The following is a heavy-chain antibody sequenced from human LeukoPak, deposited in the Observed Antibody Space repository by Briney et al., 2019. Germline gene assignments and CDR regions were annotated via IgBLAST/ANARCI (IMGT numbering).Heavy chain of an antibody. CDR2: INSYNENT. CDR1: GYTYTSYR. V-gene: IGHV1-18*01. Sequence: SVNVSFKASGYTYTSYRISWVRQSPGQGREWMGFINSYNENTNYAQKLQGRVTMATATSTSTAYMELRSMRSADTPVYSCARRGYSYGSYYFDSWGQGTLVTVSS. J-gene: IGHJ4*02. CDR3: ARRGYSYGSYYFDS. D-gene: IGHD5-18*01.